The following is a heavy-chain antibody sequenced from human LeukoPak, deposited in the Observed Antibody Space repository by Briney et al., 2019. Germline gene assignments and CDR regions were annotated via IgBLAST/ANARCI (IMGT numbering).Heavy chain of an antibody. V-gene: IGHV1-69*01. CDR3: ARPDYGGTDAEYFQH. CDR2: IIPIFGTA. CDR1: GDTFSSYA. Sequence: GSSVKFSCKTSGDTFSSYAISWVRQAPGQGLEWMRDIIPIFGTANYAQKFQGRVTITADESTSTAYMELSSLRSEDTAVYYCARPDYGGTDAEYFQHWGQGTLVTVSS. D-gene: IGHD4-23*01. J-gene: IGHJ1*01.